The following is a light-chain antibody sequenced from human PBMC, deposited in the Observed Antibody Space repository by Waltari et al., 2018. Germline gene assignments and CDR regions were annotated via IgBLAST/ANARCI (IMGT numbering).Light chain of an antibody. CDR3: QQYNNWPPGT. V-gene: IGKV3D-15*03. CDR2: GAS. Sequence: EIVMTQSPATLSVSPGERATLSCRASQSISSNLAWYQQKPGQAPRLLIYGASIRATGIPARFSGSGSGTEFTLTISILQSEDFAVYFCQQYNNWPPGTLGQGTKVEIK. J-gene: IGKJ1*01. CDR1: QSISSN.